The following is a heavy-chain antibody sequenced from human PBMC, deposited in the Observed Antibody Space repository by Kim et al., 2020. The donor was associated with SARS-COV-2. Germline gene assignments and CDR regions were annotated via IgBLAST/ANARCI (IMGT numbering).Heavy chain of an antibody. CDR1: GGSISSSSYY. CDR3: ARVAIRWLPDTYYFDY. D-gene: IGHD3-22*01. Sequence: SETLSLTCTVSGGSISSSSYYWGWIRQPPGKGLEWIGSIYYSGSTYYNPSLKSRVTISVDTSKNQFSLKLSSVTAADTAVYYCARVAIRWLPDTYYFDYWGQGTLVTVSS. V-gene: IGHV4-39*07. J-gene: IGHJ4*02. CDR2: IYYSGST.